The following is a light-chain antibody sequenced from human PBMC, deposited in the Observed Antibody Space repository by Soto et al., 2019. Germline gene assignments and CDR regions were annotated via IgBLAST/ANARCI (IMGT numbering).Light chain of an antibody. CDR1: QSISSW. Sequence: DIQMTQSPSTLSASVGDRVTITCRASQSISSWLAWYQQKPGKAPKLLIYDASYLGSGVPSRFRGSGSGTEFTLTISSLQPDDFATYHCQQYDSYPWTFGQGTRVEIK. V-gene: IGKV1-5*01. CDR3: QQYDSYPWT. J-gene: IGKJ1*01. CDR2: DAS.